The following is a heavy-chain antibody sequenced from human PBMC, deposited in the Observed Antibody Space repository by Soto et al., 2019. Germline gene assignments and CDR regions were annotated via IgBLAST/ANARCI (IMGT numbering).Heavy chain of an antibody. CDR3: ARAYSDAFDI. Sequence: GGSLRLSCAASGFTFRDYYMTWIRQAPGKGLEWVSYISSSGTGIYYPDSVKGRFTISRDNGKNSLYLQMSSLRVEDTAVYYCARAYSDAFDIWGQGTMVTVSS. J-gene: IGHJ3*02. D-gene: IGHD2-15*01. V-gene: IGHV3-11*01. CDR1: GFTFRDYY. CDR2: ISSSGTGI.